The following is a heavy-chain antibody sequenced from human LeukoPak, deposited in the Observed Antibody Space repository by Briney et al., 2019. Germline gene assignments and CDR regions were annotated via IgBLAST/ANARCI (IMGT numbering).Heavy chain of an antibody. CDR2: ISGSGGST. V-gene: IGHV3-23*01. J-gene: IGHJ4*02. D-gene: IGHD6-13*01. Sequence: GGSLRLSCAASGFTFDDYAMHWVRQAPGKGLEWVSAISGSGGSTYYADSVKGRFTISRDNSKNTLYLQMNSLRAEDTAVYYCAKVPYSSSWFVFDYWGQGTLVTVSS. CDR3: AKVPYSSSWFVFDY. CDR1: GFTFDDYA.